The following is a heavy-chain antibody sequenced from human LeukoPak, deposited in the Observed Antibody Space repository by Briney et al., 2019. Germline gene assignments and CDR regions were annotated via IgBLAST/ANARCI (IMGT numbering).Heavy chain of an antibody. Sequence: GGSLRLSCAASGFTFYTYAMSWVRQAPGKGLEWVSAIGGSGGSTFYADSVMGRFTISRDNSENTLYLQMNSLRAEDTAVYFCAKDPEGFGELSQYGMDVRGQGTTVTVSS. CDR2: IGGSGGST. D-gene: IGHD3-10*01. J-gene: IGHJ6*02. V-gene: IGHV3-23*01. CDR3: AKDPEGFGELSQYGMDV. CDR1: GFTFYTYA.